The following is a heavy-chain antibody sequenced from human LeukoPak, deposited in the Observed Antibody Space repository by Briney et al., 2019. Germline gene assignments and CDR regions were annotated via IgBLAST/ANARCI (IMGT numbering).Heavy chain of an antibody. CDR3: ATAPAYCSSTSCYENWFDP. Sequence: SQTLSLTCAISGDSVSSNSAAWNWIRQSPSRGLEWLGRTYYRSKWYNDYAVSVKSRITINPDTSKNQFSLQLNSVTPADTAVYYCATAPAYCSSTSCYENWFDPWGQGTLVTVSS. V-gene: IGHV6-1*01. J-gene: IGHJ5*02. CDR1: GDSVSSNSAA. D-gene: IGHD2-2*01. CDR2: TYYRSKWYN.